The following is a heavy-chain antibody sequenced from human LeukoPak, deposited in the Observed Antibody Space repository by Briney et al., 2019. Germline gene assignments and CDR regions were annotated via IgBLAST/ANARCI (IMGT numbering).Heavy chain of an antibody. D-gene: IGHD1-26*01. CDR1: GGSLSRGSYY. CDR3: ARCDLMGASGFDY. J-gene: IGHJ4*02. Sequence: ASETLSLTCTVSGGSLSRGSYYWSWIRQPPGKGLEWIVYIYYSGSTNYNPSLKSRVTISVDTSKNQFSRKLSSVTAADTAVDYSARCDLMGASGFDYSGQGTLVTVSS. V-gene: IGHV4-61*01. CDR2: IYYSGST.